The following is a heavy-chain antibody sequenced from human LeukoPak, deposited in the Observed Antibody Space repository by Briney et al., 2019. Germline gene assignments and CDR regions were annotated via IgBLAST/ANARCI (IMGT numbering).Heavy chain of an antibody. Sequence: SVTLSLTCTVSGGSISDYYWSWIRQPPGQGLEWIGYMYYSSASNYNPSLRSRVSISLDTSKNRGSLKLSSVTAADTAVYSCARHHRTKSCSGGSCYSGWFDPWGQGTLVTVSS. D-gene: IGHD2-15*01. V-gene: IGHV4-59*08. CDR3: ARHHRTKSCSGGSCYSGWFDP. CDR1: GGSISDYY. J-gene: IGHJ5*02. CDR2: MYYSSAS.